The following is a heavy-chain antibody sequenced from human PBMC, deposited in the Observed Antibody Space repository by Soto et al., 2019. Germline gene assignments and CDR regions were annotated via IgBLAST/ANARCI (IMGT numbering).Heavy chain of an antibody. V-gene: IGHV4-31*03. CDR2: IYYSGST. D-gene: IGHD3-3*01. Sequence: PSETLSLTCTVSGGSISSGGYYWSWIRQHPGKGLEWIGYIYYSGSTYYNPSLKSRVTISVDTSRNQFSLKLSSVTAADTAVYYCASLGYYDFWSGYSLFGYYGMDVWGQGTTVTVSS. CDR1: GGSISSGGYY. CDR3: ASLGYYDFWSGYSLFGYYGMDV. J-gene: IGHJ6*02.